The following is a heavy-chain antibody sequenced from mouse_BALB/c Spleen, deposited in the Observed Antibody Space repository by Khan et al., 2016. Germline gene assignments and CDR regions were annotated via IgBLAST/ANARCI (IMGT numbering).Heavy chain of an antibody. CDR1: GYTFTNYG. Sequence: QIQLVQSGPELKKPGKTVKISCKASGYTFTNYGMNWVKQAPGKGLKWMGWINTYSGESTYADDFKGRFAFSLETSVNTAYLQINNLKNEDTAPLFYARCHDNYGSSSYFEVWGAGTTVTVS. D-gene: IGHD1-1*01. CDR2: INTYSGES. CDR3: ARCHDNYGSSSYFEV. V-gene: IGHV9-3-1*01. J-gene: IGHJ1*01.